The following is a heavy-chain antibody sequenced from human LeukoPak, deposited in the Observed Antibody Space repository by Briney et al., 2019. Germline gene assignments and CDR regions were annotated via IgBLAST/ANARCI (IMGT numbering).Heavy chain of an antibody. CDR3: ARETYYYGAFDI. CDR2: ISSSSSYI. D-gene: IGHD3-10*01. J-gene: IGHJ3*02. Sequence: GGSLRLSCAASGFTFSSYSMNWVRQAPGKGLEWVSSISSSSSYIYYADSVKGRFTISRDDAKNSLYLQMNSLRAEDTAVYYCARETYYYGAFDIWGQGTMVTVSS. CDR1: GFTFSSYS. V-gene: IGHV3-21*01.